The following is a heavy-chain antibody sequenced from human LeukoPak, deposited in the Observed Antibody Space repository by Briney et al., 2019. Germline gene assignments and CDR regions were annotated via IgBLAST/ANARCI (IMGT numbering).Heavy chain of an antibody. CDR2: IDNSGTT. D-gene: IGHD3-10*01. V-gene: IGHV3-23*01. Sequence: GGSLGLSCAASGFIFSSSAMSWVRQAPGKGLEWVSTIDNSGTTYCPDSVKGRFTISRDNSKNTPYLQMNSLRAEDTATYYCAKSRGSGTYCFDYWGQGTLVTVSS. CDR3: AKSRGSGTYCFDY. J-gene: IGHJ4*02. CDR1: GFIFSSSA.